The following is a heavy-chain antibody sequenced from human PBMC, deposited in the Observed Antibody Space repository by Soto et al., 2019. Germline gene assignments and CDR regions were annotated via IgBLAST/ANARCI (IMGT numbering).Heavy chain of an antibody. J-gene: IGHJ3*02. CDR2: IYYSGST. CDR3: ARDNAGKVTAFDI. Sequence: QVQLQESGPGLVKPSQTLSLTCTVSGGSISSGDYYWSWIRQPPGKGLEWIGYIYYSGSTYYNPSLKSRVTISVDTSKHQFSLKLSSVTAADTAVYYCARDNAGKVTAFDIWGQGTMVTVSS. V-gene: IGHV4-30-4*01. CDR1: GGSISSGDYY. D-gene: IGHD3-10*01.